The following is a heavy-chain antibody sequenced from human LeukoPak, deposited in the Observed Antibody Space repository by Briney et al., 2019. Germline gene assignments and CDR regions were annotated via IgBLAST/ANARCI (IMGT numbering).Heavy chain of an antibody. Sequence: GGSLRLSCAASGFTFITYSMNWVRQAPGKGLEWVSSISSSTSYLYYADSVKGRFTISRDNAKNSLYLQMNSLRAEDTAVYYCARDLHGDYAFDYWGQGTLVTVSS. CDR3: ARDLHGDYAFDY. J-gene: IGHJ4*02. CDR2: ISSSTSYL. CDR1: GFTFITYS. D-gene: IGHD4-17*01. V-gene: IGHV3-21*01.